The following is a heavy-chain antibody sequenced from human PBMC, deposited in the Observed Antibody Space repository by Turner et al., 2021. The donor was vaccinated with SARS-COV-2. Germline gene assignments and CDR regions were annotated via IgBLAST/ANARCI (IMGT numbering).Heavy chain of an antibody. Sequence: QLQLQETGPGLVKPSGTLCLTCTLYGGSIRSSSYYGGWIRQPPGKGLEWIGSVYYIGDTYYNPSLKSRVTISEDTSKNQFSLKLSSVTAADTAVYYCARHHALRWFGDRNWFDPWGQGTLVTVSS. D-gene: IGHD3-10*01. CDR2: VYYIGDT. V-gene: IGHV4-39*01. J-gene: IGHJ5*02. CDR3: ARHHALRWFGDRNWFDP. CDR1: GGSIRSSSYY.